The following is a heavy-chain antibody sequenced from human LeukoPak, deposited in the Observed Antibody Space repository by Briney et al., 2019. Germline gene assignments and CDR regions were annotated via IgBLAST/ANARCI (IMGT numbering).Heavy chain of an antibody. V-gene: IGHV4-30-2*02. CDR3: ARCDSSGPKEGFDY. CDR2: IYHSGST. Sequence: SETLSLTCAVSGGSISSGGYSWSWIRQPPGKGLEWIGYIYHSGSTYYNPSLESRVTISVDTSKNQFSLKLSSVTAADTAVYYCARCDSSGPKEGFDYWGQGTLVTVSS. CDR1: GGSISSGGYS. J-gene: IGHJ4*02. D-gene: IGHD3-22*01.